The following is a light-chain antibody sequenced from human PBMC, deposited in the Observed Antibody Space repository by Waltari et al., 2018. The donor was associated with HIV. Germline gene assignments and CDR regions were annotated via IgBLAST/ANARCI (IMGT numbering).Light chain of an antibody. Sequence: QSVLTQPPSVSGAPGQRVTIPCTGSRSNIGAGFDVPWSQQLPGTAPKLLLYGNPNRPSGVPDRFSGSKSGTSASLAITGLQAEDEADYYCQSYDSSLSGLLFGGGTKLTVL. CDR3: QSYDSSLSGLL. J-gene: IGLJ2*01. CDR2: GNP. V-gene: IGLV1-40*01. CDR1: RSNIGAGFD.